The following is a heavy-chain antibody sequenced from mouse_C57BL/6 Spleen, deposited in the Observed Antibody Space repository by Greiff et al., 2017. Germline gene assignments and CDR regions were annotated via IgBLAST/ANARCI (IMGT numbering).Heavy chain of an antibody. Sequence: EVQRVASGGGLVKPGGSLKLSCAASGFTFSSYAMSWVRQTPEKRLEWVATISAGGSYTYYPDNVKGRFTISRDNAKNNLYLQMSHLKSEDTAMYYCARGGYYGSSYGFAYWGQGTLVTVSA. CDR2: ISAGGSYT. CDR3: ARGGYYGSSYGFAY. J-gene: IGHJ3*01. D-gene: IGHD1-1*01. CDR1: GFTFSSYA. V-gene: IGHV5-4*01.